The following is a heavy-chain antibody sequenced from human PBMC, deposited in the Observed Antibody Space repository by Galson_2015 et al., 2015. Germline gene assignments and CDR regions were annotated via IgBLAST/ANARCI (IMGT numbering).Heavy chain of an antibody. Sequence: SVKVSCKASGYTFTSYGISWVRQAPGQGLEWMGWISTYNGNTDYAQKFQGRVTMTSDTSTSTAYMELRSLRSDETAVYYCARRSFLGGTYRGDDAFDIWGQGTMVTVSS. V-gene: IGHV1-18*04. D-gene: IGHD3-16*02. J-gene: IGHJ3*02. CDR1: GYTFTSYG. CDR2: ISTYNGNT. CDR3: ARRSFLGGTYRGDDAFDI.